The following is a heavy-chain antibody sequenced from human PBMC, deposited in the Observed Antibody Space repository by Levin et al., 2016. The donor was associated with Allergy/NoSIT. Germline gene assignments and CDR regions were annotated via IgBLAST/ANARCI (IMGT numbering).Heavy chain of an antibody. V-gene: IGHV3-30-3*01. CDR2: ISYDGSNK. Sequence: WIRQPPGKGLEWVAVISYDGSNKYYADSVKGRFTISRDNSKNTLYLQMNSLRAEDTAVYYCARSKEDTMIVQPTPTPDYWGQGTLVTVSS. J-gene: IGHJ4*02. D-gene: IGHD3-22*01. CDR3: ARSKEDTMIVQPTPTPDY.